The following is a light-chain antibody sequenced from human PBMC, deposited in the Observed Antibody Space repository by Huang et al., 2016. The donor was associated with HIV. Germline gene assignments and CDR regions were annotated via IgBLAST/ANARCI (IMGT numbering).Light chain of an antibody. CDR3: QQSYGIPRT. CDR2: GTS. J-gene: IGKJ2*01. V-gene: IGKV1-39*01. Sequence: DIQLTQSPSSLSASVGDTVIITCRASQNISKYLNWYQQVPGRAPKLLIYGTSNLQRGVSLMRFSSRASGTDFTLTITSLQPEDAATYFCQQSYGIPRTFGLGT. CDR1: QNISKY.